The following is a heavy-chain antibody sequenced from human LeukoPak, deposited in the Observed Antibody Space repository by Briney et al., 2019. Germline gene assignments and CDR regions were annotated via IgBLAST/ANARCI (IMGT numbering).Heavy chain of an antibody. Sequence: GESLKISCKGSGYSFTSYWIGWVRQMPGKGLEWMGIIYPGDSDTRYSPSFPGQVTISADKSINTAYLQWSSLNASDTPLSYCSGWLPEDCSGGSCYHSRPPLLGYYYYMDVWGKGTTVTVSS. D-gene: IGHD2-15*01. CDR3: SGWLPEDCSGGSCYHSRPPLLGYYYYMDV. J-gene: IGHJ6*03. CDR1: GYSFTSYW. CDR2: IYPGDSDT. V-gene: IGHV5-51*01.